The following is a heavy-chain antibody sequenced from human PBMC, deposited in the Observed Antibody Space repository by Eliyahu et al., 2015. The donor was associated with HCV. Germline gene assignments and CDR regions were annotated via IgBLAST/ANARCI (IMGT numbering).Heavy chain of an antibody. CDR3: AADSWWDGDYGMDV. V-gene: IGHV1-58*02. Sequence: QMQLVQSGPEVKXXGTSVKVSCXASGFTFXXSAMQWVRQARGQRLEWIGWXVVGSGNTNYAQKFQERVTITRDMSTSTAYMELSSLRSEDTAVYYCAADSWWDGDYGMDVWGQGTTVTVSS. CDR2: XVVGSGNT. CDR1: GFTFXXSA. D-gene: IGHD1-26*01. J-gene: IGHJ6*02.